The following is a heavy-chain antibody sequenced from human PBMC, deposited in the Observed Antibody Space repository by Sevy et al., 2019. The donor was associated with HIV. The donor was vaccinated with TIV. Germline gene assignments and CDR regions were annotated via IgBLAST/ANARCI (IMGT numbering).Heavy chain of an antibody. CDR2: ISNSGSTI. V-gene: IGHV3-48*03. D-gene: IGHD4-17*01. J-gene: IGHJ4*02. CDR1: GFSFSRSA. CDR3: ARDLPPSATTVAHFDY. Sequence: GGSLRLSCAASGFSFSRSAMHWVRQAPGKGLEWVSYISNSGSTIYYSDSVKGRFTISRDNAKNSLYLQMNSLRVEDTAVYYCARDLPPSATTVAHFDYWGRGTLVTVSS.